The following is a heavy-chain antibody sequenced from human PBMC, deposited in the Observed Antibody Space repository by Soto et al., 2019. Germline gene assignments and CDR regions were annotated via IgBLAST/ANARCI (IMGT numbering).Heavy chain of an antibody. CDR1: GGPISSSNW. CDR3: ARGWSPGYYYGMDV. D-gene: IGHD1-26*01. CDR2: IYHSGST. J-gene: IGHJ6*02. V-gene: IGHV4-4*02. Sequence: SETLSLTCAVSGGPISSSNWWSWVRQPPGKGLEWIGEIYHSGSTNYNPSLKSRVTISVDKSKNQFSLKLSSVTAADTAVYYCARGWSPGYYYGMDVWGQGTTVTVSS.